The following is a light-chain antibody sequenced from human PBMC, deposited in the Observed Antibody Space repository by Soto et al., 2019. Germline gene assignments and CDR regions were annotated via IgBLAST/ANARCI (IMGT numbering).Light chain of an antibody. CDR3: QQYNSYSPG. V-gene: IGKV1-17*01. J-gene: IGKJ1*01. CDR2: AAS. Sequence: DIQMTQSPSSLSASVGDRVTITCRASQGIGNDLGWYQQKPGKAPKRLIYAASSLQSGVPSRFSGSGSGTEFTLTISSLQPDDFATYYCQQYNSYSPGFGQGTKVDIK. CDR1: QGIGND.